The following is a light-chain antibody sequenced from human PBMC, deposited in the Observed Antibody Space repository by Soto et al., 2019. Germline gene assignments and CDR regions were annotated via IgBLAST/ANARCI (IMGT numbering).Light chain of an antibody. V-gene: IGKV1-33*01. CDR3: QQSEALVLS. CDR2: DAS. Sequence: DIQMTQSPSSLSASVGDRVTISCQASQDITDYLNWYQQKPGKAPRLLIYDASNLETGVPSRFSGSGSGTDFTFTISSLQPEDIATYYCQQSEALVLSFGGGPKVEIK. J-gene: IGKJ4*01. CDR1: QDITDY.